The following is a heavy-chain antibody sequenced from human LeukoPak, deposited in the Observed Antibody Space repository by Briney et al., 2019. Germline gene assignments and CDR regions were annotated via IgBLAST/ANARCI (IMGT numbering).Heavy chain of an antibody. Sequence: SETLSLTCAVYGGSFSGYYWSWIRQPPDKGLEWIGEINHSGSTNYNPSLRSRVTISVDTSKNQFSLKLSSVTAADTAVYYCARGVVPAANYYKDVWGKGTTVTVSS. CDR3: ARGVVPAANYYKDV. V-gene: IGHV4-34*01. CDR2: INHSGST. D-gene: IGHD2-2*01. J-gene: IGHJ6*03. CDR1: GGSFSGYY.